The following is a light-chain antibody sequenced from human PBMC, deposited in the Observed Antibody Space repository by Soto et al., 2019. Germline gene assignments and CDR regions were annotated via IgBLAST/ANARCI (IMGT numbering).Light chain of an antibody. CDR2: AAS. J-gene: IGKJ1*01. CDR3: QQSYSTPWP. V-gene: IGKV1-39*01. CDR1: QSISSY. Sequence: DIQMTQSPSSLSASVGDRVTITCRASQSISSYLNWYQQKPGKAPKLLIYAASSLQSWVPSRFSGSGSGTDFTLTISSLQPEDFATYYCQQSYSTPWPFGQGTKVEIK.